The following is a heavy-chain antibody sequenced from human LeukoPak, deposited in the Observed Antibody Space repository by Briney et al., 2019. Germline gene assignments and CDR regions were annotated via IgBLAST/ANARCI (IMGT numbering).Heavy chain of an antibody. CDR1: GGSISSSNW. CDR2: IYHSGST. J-gene: IGHJ5*02. D-gene: IGHD3-3*01. CDR3: ARGYYDFWSGYLSWFDP. Sequence: SETLSLTCAVSGGSISSSNWWSWVRQPPGKGLEWIGEIYHSGSTNYNPSLKSRVTISVDTSKNQFSLKLSSVTAADTAVYYCARGYYDFWSGYLSWFDPWGQGTLVTVSS. V-gene: IGHV4-4*02.